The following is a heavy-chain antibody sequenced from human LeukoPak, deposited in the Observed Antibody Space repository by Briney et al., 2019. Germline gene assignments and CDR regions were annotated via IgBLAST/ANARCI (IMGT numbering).Heavy chain of an antibody. J-gene: IGHJ4*02. D-gene: IGHD3-16*02. CDR3: VKIDIWGSYRLDY. CDR1: GGSINSSSYY. V-gene: IGHV4-39*07. CDR2: IYYTGST. Sequence: PSETLSLTRTVSGGSINSSSYYWGWIRQPPGKGLEWIGSIYYTGSTYYNPSLKSRVTISVDTSKNHFSLKLRSVTAADTAVYYCVKIDIWGSYRLDYWGQGTLVTVSS.